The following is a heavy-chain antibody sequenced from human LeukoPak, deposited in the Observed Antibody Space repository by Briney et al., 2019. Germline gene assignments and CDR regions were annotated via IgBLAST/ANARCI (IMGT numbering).Heavy chain of an antibody. J-gene: IGHJ4*02. Sequence: GGSLRLSCAASGFTFSSYGMHWVRQAPGKGLERVSVIYSGGSTYYADSVKGRFTISRDNSKNTLYLQMKSLRAEDTAVYYCERGMIVGYYYFDYWGQGTLVTVSS. V-gene: IGHV3-66*01. CDR3: ERGMIVGYYYFDY. D-gene: IGHD3-22*01. CDR2: IYSGGST. CDR1: GFTFSSYG.